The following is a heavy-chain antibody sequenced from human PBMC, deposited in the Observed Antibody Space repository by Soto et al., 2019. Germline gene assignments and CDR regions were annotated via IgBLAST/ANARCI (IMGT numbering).Heavy chain of an antibody. CDR1: GGSISSGGYS. J-gene: IGHJ4*02. V-gene: IGHV4-30-2*01. D-gene: IGHD5-12*01. CDR2: IYHSGSI. Sequence: QLQLQESGSGLVKPSQTLSLTCAVSGGSISSGGYSWSWIRQLPGKGLERIGYIYHSGSIYYNPSLKSRVTISVDRSKNQFSLKLSSVTAADTAVYYCARVAGYNSDFDYWGQGTLVTVSS. CDR3: ARVAGYNSDFDY.